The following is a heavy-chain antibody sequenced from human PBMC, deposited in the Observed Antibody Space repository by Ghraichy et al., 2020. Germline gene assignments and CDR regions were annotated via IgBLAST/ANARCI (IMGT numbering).Heavy chain of an antibody. J-gene: IGHJ6*02. V-gene: IGHV3-30*18. CDR3: AKITCQWGIAARTCYDYGMDV. CDR2: ISYDGSNK. D-gene: IGHD6-6*01. Sequence: VAVISYDGSNKYYADSVKGRFTISRDNSKNTLYLQMNSLRAEDTAVYYCAKITCQWGIAARTCYDYGMDVWGQWTTV.